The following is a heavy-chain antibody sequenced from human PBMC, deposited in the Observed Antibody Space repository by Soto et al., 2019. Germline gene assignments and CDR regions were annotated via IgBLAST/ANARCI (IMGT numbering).Heavy chain of an antibody. CDR2: IDPSDSYT. Sequence: GESLKISCKGSGYSFTSYWISWVRQMPGKGLEWMGRIDPSDSYTNYSPSFQGHVTISADKSISTAYLQWSSLKASDTAMYYCARVGQYSSSWREFDYWGQGTLVTVSS. D-gene: IGHD6-13*01. CDR3: ARVGQYSSSWREFDY. J-gene: IGHJ4*02. V-gene: IGHV5-10-1*01. CDR1: GYSFTSYW.